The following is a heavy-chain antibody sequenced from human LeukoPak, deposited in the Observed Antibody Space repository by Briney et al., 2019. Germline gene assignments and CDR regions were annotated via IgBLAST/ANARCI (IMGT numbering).Heavy chain of an antibody. CDR3: ASDYYGSGSYYNP. CDR1: GGSISSGGYS. Sequence: SETLSLTCTVSGGSISSGGYSWSWIRQPPGKGLEWIGYIYHSGSTYYNPSLKSRVTISVDRSKNQFSLKLSSVTAADTAVYYCASDYYGSGSYYNPWGQGTLVTVSS. J-gene: IGHJ5*02. CDR2: IYHSGST. V-gene: IGHV4-30-2*01. D-gene: IGHD3-10*01.